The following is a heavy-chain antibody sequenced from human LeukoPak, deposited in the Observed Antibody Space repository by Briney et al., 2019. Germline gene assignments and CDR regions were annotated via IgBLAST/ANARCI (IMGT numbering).Heavy chain of an antibody. CDR1: GFTFSSYA. CDR3: ARTATTVTTDYFDY. V-gene: IGHV3-21*01. D-gene: IGHD4-17*01. Sequence: GGSLRLSCAASGFTFSSYAMNWVRQAPGKGLEWVSSISGSTSYIYYADSVKGRFTISRDNAKNSLYLQMSSLRAEDTAVYYCARTATTVTTDYFDYWGQGTLVTVSS. CDR2: ISGSTSYI. J-gene: IGHJ4*02.